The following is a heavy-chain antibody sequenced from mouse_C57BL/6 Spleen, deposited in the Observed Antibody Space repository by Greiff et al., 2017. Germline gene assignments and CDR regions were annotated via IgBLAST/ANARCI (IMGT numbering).Heavy chain of an antibody. CDR2: ISGGSSTI. J-gene: IGHJ2*01. Sequence: EVQGVASGGGLVKPGGSLKLSCAASGFTFSDYGMHWVRQAPEKGLEWVAYISGGSSTIYYADTVKGRFTISRDNAKNTLFLQMTSLRTEDTAMYYCARGYSKRDFDYWGQGTTLTVSS. CDR3: ARGYSKRDFDY. D-gene: IGHD2-5*01. V-gene: IGHV5-17*01. CDR1: GFTFSDYG.